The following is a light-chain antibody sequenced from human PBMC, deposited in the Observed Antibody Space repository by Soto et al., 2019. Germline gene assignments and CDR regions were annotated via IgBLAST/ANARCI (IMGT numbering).Light chain of an antibody. CDR2: LGS. V-gene: IGKV2-28*01. Sequence: DIVMTQSPLSLPVTPGEPASISCRSSQSLLHRNGYNYLDWYLQKPGQSPQLLIYLGSNRASGVPDRFSGSGSGTDFTLKISRVEAEDVGVYYCMQALQTPITFGQGTRPEIK. CDR3: MQALQTPIT. CDR1: QSLLHRNGYNY. J-gene: IGKJ5*01.